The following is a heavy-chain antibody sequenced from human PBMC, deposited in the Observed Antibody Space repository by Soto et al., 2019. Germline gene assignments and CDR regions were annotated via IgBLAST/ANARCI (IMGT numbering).Heavy chain of an antibody. CDR3: ARVSGYYFLDY. CDR2: INAGNGNT. CDR1: GYTFTNYA. D-gene: IGHD5-12*01. J-gene: IGHJ4*02. V-gene: IGHV1-3*05. Sequence: QVQLVQSGAEEKKPGASVKVSCKASGYTFTNYAMHCVRQAPGQRLEWMGWINAGNGNTKYSQKFQGRVTITRDTSASTSDMELSSLRSEDTAVYYCARVSGYYFLDYWGQGTLVTVSS.